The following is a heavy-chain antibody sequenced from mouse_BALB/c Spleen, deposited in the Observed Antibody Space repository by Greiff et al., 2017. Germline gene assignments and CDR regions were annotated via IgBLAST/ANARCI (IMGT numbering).Heavy chain of an antibody. D-gene: IGHD2-1*01. CDR3: AREGNFAY. Sequence: EVKLMESGGGLVKPGGSLKLSCAASGFTFSSYAMSWVRQSPEKRLEWVAEISSGGSYTYYPDTVTGRFTISRDNAKNTLYLEMSSLGSEDTAMYYCAREGNFAYWGQGTLVTVSA. V-gene: IGHV5-9-4*01. CDR1: GFTFSSYA. CDR2: ISSGGSYT. J-gene: IGHJ3*01.